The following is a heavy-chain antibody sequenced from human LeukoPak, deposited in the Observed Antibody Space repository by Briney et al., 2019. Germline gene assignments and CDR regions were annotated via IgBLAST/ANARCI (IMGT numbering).Heavy chain of an antibody. CDR1: DGSFSGYY. V-gene: IGHV4-34*01. Sequence: PSETLSLTCAVYDGSFSGYYWSWIRQFPGKGLEVIGEINHSGSANYIPSLNSRVTISVDTSTNHFSLKLSSVTAADTAVYYCARGGVGARLQHWGQGTLITASS. J-gene: IGHJ1*01. CDR2: INHSGSA. D-gene: IGHD3-16*01. CDR3: ARGGVGARLQH.